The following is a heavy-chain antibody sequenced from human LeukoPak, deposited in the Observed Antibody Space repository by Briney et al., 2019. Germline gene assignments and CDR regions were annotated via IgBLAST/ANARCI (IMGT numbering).Heavy chain of an antibody. V-gene: IGHV3-30*04. CDR2: ISYDGSNK. CDR1: GFTFSSYA. CDR3: AASGGFGEYPFDY. D-gene: IGHD3-10*01. J-gene: IGHJ4*02. Sequence: PGGSLRLSCAASGFTFSSYAMHWVRQAPGKGLEWVAVISYDGSNKNYADSVKGRFTISRDNSKNTLYLQMNSLRAEDTAVYYCAASGGFGEYPFDYWGQGTLVTVSS.